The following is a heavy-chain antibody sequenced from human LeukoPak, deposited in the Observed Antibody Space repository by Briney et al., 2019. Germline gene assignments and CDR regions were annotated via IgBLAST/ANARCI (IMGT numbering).Heavy chain of an antibody. D-gene: IGHD3-10*01. V-gene: IGHV4-39*01. J-gene: IGHJ4*02. CDR3: ARRRILWFGELAEFDY. CDR1: GGSISSSSYY. CDR2: IYYSGST. Sequence: PSETLSLTCTVSGGSISSSSYYWGWIRQPPGKGLEWIGSIYYSGSTYYNPSLKSRVTISVDTSKNQFSLKLSSVTAADTAVYYCARRRILWFGELAEFDYWGQGTLVTVSS.